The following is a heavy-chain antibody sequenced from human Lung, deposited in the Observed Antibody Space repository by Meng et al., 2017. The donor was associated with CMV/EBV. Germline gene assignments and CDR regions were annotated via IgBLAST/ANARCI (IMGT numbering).Heavy chain of an antibody. V-gene: IGHV1-2*02. D-gene: IGHD6-19*01. J-gene: IGHJ4*02. Sequence: ASVXVSXKTSGYTFTGYYMHWVRQAPGQGLEWMGWISNNSGGTRYAQKFQGRVTMTRDTSISTAYMELSRLRSDDTAVYYCARVIAVGGTAPLDHWGQGTXVTVSS. CDR3: ARVIAVGGTAPLDH. CDR2: ISNNSGGT. CDR1: GYTFTGYY.